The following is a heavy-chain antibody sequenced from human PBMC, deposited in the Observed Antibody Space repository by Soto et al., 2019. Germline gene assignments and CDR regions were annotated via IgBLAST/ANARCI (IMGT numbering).Heavy chain of an antibody. V-gene: IGHV3-30*03. CDR3: AREGVVRGVFDY. CDR1: GFTFSSYG. J-gene: IGHJ4*02. Sequence: GGSLRLSCAASGFTFSSYGMHWGRQAPGKGLKWVAVISYDGSNKYYADSVKGRFTISRDNSKNTLYLQMNSLRAEDTAVYYCAREGVVRGVFDYWGQGTLVTVSS. CDR2: ISYDGSNK. D-gene: IGHD3-10*01.